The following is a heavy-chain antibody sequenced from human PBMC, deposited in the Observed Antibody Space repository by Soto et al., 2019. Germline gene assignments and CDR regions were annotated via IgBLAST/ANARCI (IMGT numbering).Heavy chain of an antibody. V-gene: IGHV3-30*18. CDR3: AKTHYYDSSGYPHY. Sequence: GGSLRLSCAASGFTFSSYGMHWVRQAPGKGLEWVAVISYDGSNKYYADSVKGRFTISRDNSKNTLYLQMNSLRAEDTAVYYCAKTHYYDSSGYPHYWGQGTLLTVSS. J-gene: IGHJ4*02. D-gene: IGHD3-22*01. CDR1: GFTFSSYG. CDR2: ISYDGSNK.